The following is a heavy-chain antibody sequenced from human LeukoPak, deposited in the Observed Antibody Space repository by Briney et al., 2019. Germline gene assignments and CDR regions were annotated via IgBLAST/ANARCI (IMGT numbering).Heavy chain of an antibody. CDR1: GFAFRTYS. D-gene: IGHD2-2*01. J-gene: IGHJ6*04. Sequence: PGGSLRLSCAASGFAFRTYSMSWVRQAPGKGLEWLSSISSGRNYLYYADSLRGRITISRDNAKNSLFLEMNSLRVEDTALYYCVRGVAPAGTVATPEFYYTYYFMDVWGKGTTVTVSS. CDR3: VRGVAPAGTVATPEFYYTYYFMDV. CDR2: ISSGRNYL. V-gene: IGHV3-21*06.